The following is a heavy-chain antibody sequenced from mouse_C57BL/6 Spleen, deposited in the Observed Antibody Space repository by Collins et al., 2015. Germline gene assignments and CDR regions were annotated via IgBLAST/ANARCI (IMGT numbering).Heavy chain of an antibody. J-gene: IGHJ4*01. CDR2: INHDGSN. CDR3: ARGMTTTAMDY. D-gene: IGHD2-4*01. Sequence: DVQLQESGPGLVKPSQSLSLPCSVTGYSITSGYYWNWIRQFPGNKLEWMGYINHDGSNDCNPSLKIRISISRDTSKNQFFLKLNSVTTEDTATYYCARGMTTTAMDYWGQGTSVTVSS. V-gene: IGHV3-6*02. CDR1: GYSITSGYY.